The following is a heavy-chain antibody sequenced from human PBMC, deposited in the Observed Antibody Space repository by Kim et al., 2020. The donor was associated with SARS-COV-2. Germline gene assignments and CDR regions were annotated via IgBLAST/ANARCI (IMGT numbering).Heavy chain of an antibody. V-gene: IGHV3-7*03. Sequence: GGSLRLSCAASGFTFSSYWMSWVRQAPGKGLEWVANIKQDGSEKYYVDSVKGRFTISRDNAKNSLYLQMNSLRAEDTAVYYCARLSRQWLASYLDYWGQGTLVTVSS. D-gene: IGHD6-19*01. J-gene: IGHJ4*02. CDR1: GFTFSSYW. CDR3: ARLSRQWLASYLDY. CDR2: IKQDGSEK.